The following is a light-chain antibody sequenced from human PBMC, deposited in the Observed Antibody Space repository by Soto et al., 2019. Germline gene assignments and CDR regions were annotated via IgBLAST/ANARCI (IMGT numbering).Light chain of an antibody. Sequence: QSVLTQPRSVSGSPGQSVTISCTGTSNDVGAYNYVSWYQQYPGKAPKLMIYDVTKRPSGVPDRFSGSKSGNTASLTISGLQAEDEADYYCCSFAGSPYVFGTGTKVTVL. CDR3: CSFAGSPYV. CDR2: DVT. J-gene: IGLJ1*01. V-gene: IGLV2-11*01. CDR1: SNDVGAYNY.